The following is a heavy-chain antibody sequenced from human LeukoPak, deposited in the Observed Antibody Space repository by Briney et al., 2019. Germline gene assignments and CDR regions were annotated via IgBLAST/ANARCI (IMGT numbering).Heavy chain of an antibody. V-gene: IGHV3-23*01. Sequence: GGPLRLSCATSGFTFSSYAMSWVRQAPGKGLEWVSAISGSGGSTYYADSVKGRFTISRDNSKNTLYLQMNSLRAEDTAVYYCAKDSIAVAAGSYSDYWGQGTLVTVSS. CDR1: GFTFSSYA. CDR3: AKDSIAVAAGSYSDY. CDR2: ISGSGGST. J-gene: IGHJ4*02. D-gene: IGHD6-19*01.